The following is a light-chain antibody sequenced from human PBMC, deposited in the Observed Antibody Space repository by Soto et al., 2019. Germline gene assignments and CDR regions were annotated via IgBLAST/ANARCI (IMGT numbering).Light chain of an antibody. CDR1: QGISNW. J-gene: IGKJ4*02. CDR2: TGS. CDR3: QQANSCLLT. V-gene: IGKV1-12*01. Sequence: DIQMTQSPSSVSASVGDRVSITCRASQGISNWLAWYQQKPGRAPKLLIYTGSSLQSGVPSRFSGTGSGTDFTLTISSLQPEDVSTYYCQQANSCLLTFGGGTKVEIK.